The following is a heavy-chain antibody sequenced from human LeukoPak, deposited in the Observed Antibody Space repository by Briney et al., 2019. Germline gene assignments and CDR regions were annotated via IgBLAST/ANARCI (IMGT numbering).Heavy chain of an antibody. CDR1: GFTFSSYS. CDR2: ISGSGGST. Sequence: GGSLRLSCAASGFTFSSYSMNWVRQAPGKGLEWVSAISGSGGSTYYADSVKGRFTISRDNSKNTLYLQMNSLRAEDTVVYYCAKDSVNYDILTGYQNWYFDLWGRGTLVTVSS. J-gene: IGHJ2*01. CDR3: AKDSVNYDILTGYQNWYFDL. D-gene: IGHD3-9*01. V-gene: IGHV3-23*01.